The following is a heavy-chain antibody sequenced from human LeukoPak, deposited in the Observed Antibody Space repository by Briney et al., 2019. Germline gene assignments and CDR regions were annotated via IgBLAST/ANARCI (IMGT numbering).Heavy chain of an antibody. CDR2: IKQDGSEI. V-gene: IGHV3-7*01. D-gene: IGHD5-24*01. J-gene: IGHJ4*02. CDR3: ARGYMAMDY. Sequence: GGSLRLSCAASGFTFSSYWMTWVRQAPGKGLEWVANIKQDGSEIYYVDSVKGRFTISRDYAKNSLYLQMNSLRAEDTAVYYCARGYMAMDYWGQGTLVTVSS. CDR1: GFTFSSYW.